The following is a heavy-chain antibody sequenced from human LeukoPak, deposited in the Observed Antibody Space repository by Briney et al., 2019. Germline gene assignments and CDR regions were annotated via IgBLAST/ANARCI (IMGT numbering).Heavy chain of an antibody. Sequence: GGSLRLSCAASGFTFNSHWMSWVRQAPGKGLEWVASIKEDGSEKNYVDSVKGRFTISRDNAKNSLYLQMNSLQAEDTAVYYCARDGRSGSYGDWGQGTLVTVSS. V-gene: IGHV3-7*01. J-gene: IGHJ1*01. CDR3: ARDGRSGSYGD. CDR2: IKEDGSEK. CDR1: GFTFNSHW. D-gene: IGHD2-15*01.